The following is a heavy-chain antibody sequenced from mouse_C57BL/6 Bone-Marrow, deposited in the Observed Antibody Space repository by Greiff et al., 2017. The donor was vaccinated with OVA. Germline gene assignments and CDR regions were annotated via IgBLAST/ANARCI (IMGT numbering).Heavy chain of an antibody. V-gene: IGHV10-3*01. CDR2: IRSKSSNYAT. CDR3: LRRRYYYGSSYGYYAMDY. J-gene: IGHJ4*01. CDR1: GFTFNTYA. Sequence: DVQLQESGGGLVQPKGSLKLSCAASGFTFNTYAMHWVRQAPGKGLEWVARIRSKSSNYATYYADSVKARFTISRDASQSMLYLQMNNLKTEDTAMYYCLRRRYYYGSSYGYYAMDYWGQGTSVTVSS. D-gene: IGHD1-1*01.